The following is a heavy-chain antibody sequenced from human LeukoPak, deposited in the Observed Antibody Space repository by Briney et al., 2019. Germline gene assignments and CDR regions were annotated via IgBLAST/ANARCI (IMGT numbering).Heavy chain of an antibody. Sequence: SETLSLTCTVSGGSVSSGSYHWGWIRQPPGKGLEWIGSIYYSGSTYYNPSLKSRVTISVDTSKNQFSLKLSSVTAADTAVYYCARQTTDSSDSEGYYWGQGTLVTVSS. CDR3: ARQTTDSSDSEGYY. CDR1: GGSVSSGSYH. V-gene: IGHV4-39*01. D-gene: IGHD3-22*01. J-gene: IGHJ4*02. CDR2: IYYSGST.